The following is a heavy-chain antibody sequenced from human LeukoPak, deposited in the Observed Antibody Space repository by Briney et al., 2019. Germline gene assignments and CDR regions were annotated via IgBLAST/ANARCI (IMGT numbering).Heavy chain of an antibody. Sequence: GGSLRLSRAASGFTFSSYSMNWVRQAPGKGLEWISYISGSSRAIYYADSVKGRFTISRDNAKNSLYLQMNNLRAEDTAVYYCAREPQEGFDYWGQGTLVTISS. CDR2: ISGSSRAI. CDR3: AREPQEGFDY. CDR1: GFTFSSYS. V-gene: IGHV3-48*01. J-gene: IGHJ4*02.